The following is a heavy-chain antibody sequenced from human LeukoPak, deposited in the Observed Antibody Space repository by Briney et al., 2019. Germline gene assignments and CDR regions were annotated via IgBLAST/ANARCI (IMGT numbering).Heavy chain of an antibody. CDR1: GYTFTGYY. CDR2: INPNRGGS. CDR3: ARKIAGTLRYWFDP. D-gene: IGHD2-15*01. Sequence: VASVKVSCKASGYTFTGYYMHWVRQAPGQGLEWMGWINPNRGGSNYAQKFQGRVTMTRDTSISTAYMEPSRLRSDDTAVYYCARKIAGTLRYWFDPWGQGTLVTVSS. V-gene: IGHV1-2*02. J-gene: IGHJ5*02.